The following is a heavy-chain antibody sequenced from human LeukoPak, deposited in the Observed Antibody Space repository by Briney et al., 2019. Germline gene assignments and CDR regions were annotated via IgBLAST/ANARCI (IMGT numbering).Heavy chain of an antibody. V-gene: IGHV3-23*01. D-gene: IGHD3-22*01. J-gene: IGHJ4*02. CDR2: ISGSGGST. CDR3: AKGTTVIVIPNLDY. CDR1: GFTFSSYA. Sequence: GGSLRLSCAASGFTFSSYAMSWVRQAPGKGLEWVSAISGSGGSTYYADSVKGRFTISRDNSKNTLYLQMNSLRAEDTAVYYCAKGTTVIVIPNLDYWGQGTLVTVSS.